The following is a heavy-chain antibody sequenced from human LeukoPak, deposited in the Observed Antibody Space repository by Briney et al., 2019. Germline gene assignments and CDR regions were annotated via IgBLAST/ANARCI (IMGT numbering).Heavy chain of an antibody. Sequence: ASVKVSCTSSGYTFRGYYIHWVLRAPGQGLEWMGWINPNSGGTNYAQSFQGRVTMTRDTSITTAYMELNRLTSDDTAVYYCARVEAFCSGDNCYPFPYWAQGTQVTVSS. CDR2: INPNSGGT. D-gene: IGHD2-15*01. CDR3: ARVEAFCSGDNCYPFPY. V-gene: IGHV1-2*02. J-gene: IGHJ4*02. CDR1: GYTFRGYY.